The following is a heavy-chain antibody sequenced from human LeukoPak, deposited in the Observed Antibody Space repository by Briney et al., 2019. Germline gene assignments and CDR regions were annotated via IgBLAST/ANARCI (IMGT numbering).Heavy chain of an antibody. J-gene: IGHJ4*02. CDR3: ARRFRSGYNYGYPDY. CDR2: ISGSGGST. CDR1: GFTFSSYA. V-gene: IGHV3-23*01. Sequence: GESLRLSCAASGFTFSSYAMSWVRQAPGKGLEWVSSISGSGGSTYYADSVKGRFTISRDNSKNTLYVQMNSLRAEDTAIYYCARRFRSGYNYGYPDYWGQGTLVTVSS. D-gene: IGHD5-18*01.